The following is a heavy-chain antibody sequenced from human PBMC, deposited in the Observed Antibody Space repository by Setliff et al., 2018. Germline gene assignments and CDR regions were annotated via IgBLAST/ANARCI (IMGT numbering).Heavy chain of an antibody. CDR2: VYTSGST. J-gene: IGHJ6*03. D-gene: IGHD3-22*01. V-gene: IGHV4-61*09. CDR1: GASITSGGFY. Sequence: PSETLSLTCSVSGASITSGGFYWTWIRQPAGKGLEWIGYVYTSGSTNYNPSLKSRVTISVDTSKNQFSLKLSSVTAADTAVYYCARSRGYKHDSSGYYYDHYYYYYMDVWGKGTPVTVSS. CDR3: ARSRGYKHDSSGYYYDHYYYYYMDV.